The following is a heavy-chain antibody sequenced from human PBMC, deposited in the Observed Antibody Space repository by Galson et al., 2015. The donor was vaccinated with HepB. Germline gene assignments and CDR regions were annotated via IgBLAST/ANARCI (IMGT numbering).Heavy chain of an antibody. CDR3: ARGATLNYAMDV. Sequence: SLRLSCAASGFTFNRFGMHWVRQAPGKGPEWVSSISTSSVTTYYADSMKGRLTISRDNAKNLLYLQMNSLRDDDTAVYYCARGATLNYAMDVWGQGTTVTVSS. J-gene: IGHJ6*02. CDR2: ISTSSVTT. CDR1: GFTFNRFG. V-gene: IGHV3-48*02.